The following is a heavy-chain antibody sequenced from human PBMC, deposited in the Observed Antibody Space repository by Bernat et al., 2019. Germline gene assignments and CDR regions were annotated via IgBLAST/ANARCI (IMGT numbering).Heavy chain of an antibody. CDR2: ISGSGGST. V-gene: IGHV3-23*01. J-gene: IGHJ4*02. CDR3: AKDGNFDLDY. D-gene: IGHD1-7*01. Sequence: EVQLLESGGGLVQPGGSLRLSCAASGFTFSSYAMSWVRQAPGKGLEWVSAISGSGGSTYYADSVKGRFTISRDNSKNTLYLQMNSLRPDDTAVYFCAKDGNFDLDYWGQGTLVTVSS. CDR1: GFTFSSYA.